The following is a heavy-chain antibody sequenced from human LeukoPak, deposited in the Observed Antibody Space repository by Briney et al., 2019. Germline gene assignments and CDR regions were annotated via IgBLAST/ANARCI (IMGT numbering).Heavy chain of an antibody. J-gene: IGHJ4*02. CDR2: INPIFGTA. V-gene: IGHV1-69*13. D-gene: IGHD4-17*01. CDR3: ARVVHYGDYSFDY. CDR1: GGTFSSYA. Sequence: SVKVSCKASGGTFSSYAISWVRQAPGQGLEWMGGINPIFGTANYAQKFQGRVTITADESTSTAYMELSSLRSEDTAVYYCARVVHYGDYSFDYWGQGTLVTVSS.